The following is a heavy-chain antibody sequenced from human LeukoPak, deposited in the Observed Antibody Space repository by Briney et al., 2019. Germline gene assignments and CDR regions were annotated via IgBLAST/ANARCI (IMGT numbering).Heavy chain of an antibody. J-gene: IGHJ4*02. CDR1: GYTFTGYY. CDR3: ARDPPPTYYDILTGYRFDY. V-gene: IGHV1-2*02. Sequence: GASVKVSCKASGYTFTGYYMHWVRQAPGQGLEWMGWINPNSGGTNYAQKFQGRVTMTRDTSISTAYMELSRLRSDDTAVYYCARDPPPTYYDILTGYRFDYWGQGTLVTVSS. D-gene: IGHD3-9*01. CDR2: INPNSGGT.